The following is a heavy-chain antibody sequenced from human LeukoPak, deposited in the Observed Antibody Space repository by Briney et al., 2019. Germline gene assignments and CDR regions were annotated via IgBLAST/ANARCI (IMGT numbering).Heavy chain of an antibody. CDR2: IDWDDDE. J-gene: IGHJ4*02. V-gene: IGHV2-70*04. CDR1: GVLLPTHARG. Sequence: SGPALLKPTATLTLTFTFSGVLLPTHARGGSWIRQPPVKALEWLARIDWDDDEFYNRPLKTRLTISKDTSKNQVVLTMTNMDPVDTATYYCALSLNNAAYFDYWGQGTLVTVSS. CDR3: ALSLNNAAYFDY. D-gene: IGHD1/OR15-1a*01.